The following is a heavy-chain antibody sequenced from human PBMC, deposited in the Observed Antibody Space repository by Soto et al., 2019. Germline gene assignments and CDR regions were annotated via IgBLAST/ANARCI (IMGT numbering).Heavy chain of an antibody. D-gene: IGHD6-6*01. CDR2: ISAYNGNT. CDR1: GYTFTSYG. CDR3: ARRSSSSSSYYYYGMEV. Sequence: QGQLVQSGAEVKKPGASVKVSCKASGYTFTSYGISWVLQAPGQGLERMGWISAYNGNTNYAQKLQGRVTMTTDTSKSTGYIEQRSLRSDDTAVYYCARRSSSSSSYYYYGMEVWGQGTTVTGSS. J-gene: IGHJ6*02. V-gene: IGHV1-18*01.